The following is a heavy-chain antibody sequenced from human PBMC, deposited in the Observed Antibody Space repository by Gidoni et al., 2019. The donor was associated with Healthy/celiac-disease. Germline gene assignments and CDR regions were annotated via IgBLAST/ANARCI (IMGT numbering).Heavy chain of an antibody. V-gene: IGHV3-13*01. J-gene: IGHJ4*02. CDR2: IGTAGDT. CDR3: ARGGGIAVAGFDY. Sequence: EVQLVESGGGLVQPGGSLRLSCAASGFTFSSYDMHWVRQATGKGLEWVSAIGTAGDTYYPGSVKGRFTISRENAKNSLYLQMNSLRAGDTAVYYCARGGGIAVAGFDYWGQGTLVTVSS. CDR1: GFTFSSYD. D-gene: IGHD6-19*01.